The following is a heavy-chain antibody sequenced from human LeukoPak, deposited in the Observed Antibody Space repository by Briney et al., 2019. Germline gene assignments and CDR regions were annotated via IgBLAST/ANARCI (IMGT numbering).Heavy chain of an antibody. CDR3: AREVSVAFDS. V-gene: IGHV1-18*01. Sequence: ASVKVPCKASGYSFSSYGISWVRQAPGQGLEWMGWISPYNGHTNYAQKLQGRVTMTTDTATSTAYMEVRNLRSDDTAIYYCAREVSVAFDSWGQGTLVTVSS. CDR1: GYSFSSYG. CDR2: ISPYNGHT. D-gene: IGHD1-14*01. J-gene: IGHJ4*02.